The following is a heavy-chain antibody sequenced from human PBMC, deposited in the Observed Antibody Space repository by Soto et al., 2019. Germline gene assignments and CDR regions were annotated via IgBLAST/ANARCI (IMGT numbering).Heavy chain of an antibody. V-gene: IGHV4-30-2*01. Sequence: QLQLQESGSGLVKPSQTLSLTCAVSGGSISSGGYSWSWIRQPPGKGLEWIGYIYRSGSTYYNPSLKSRVTMLVDRSKNQFSLKLSSVTASDPAVYYCARGAVVALGYWGQGTLVTVSS. CDR2: IYRSGST. CDR1: GGSISSGGYS. CDR3: ARGAVVALGY. J-gene: IGHJ4*02. D-gene: IGHD2-15*01.